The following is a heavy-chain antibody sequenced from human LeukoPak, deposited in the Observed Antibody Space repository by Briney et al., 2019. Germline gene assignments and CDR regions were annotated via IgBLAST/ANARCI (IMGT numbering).Heavy chain of an antibody. J-gene: IGHJ4*02. V-gene: IGHV4-39*01. CDR3: ARRLYYNVNSGYYTDY. D-gene: IGHD3-22*01. CDR2: IYYSGNT. CDR1: GGSISTSAYY. Sequence: PSETLSLTCIVSGGSISTSAYYWGWIRQPPGEGLQWIGSIYYSGNTYYNPSLRSRVTLSRDTSKNQFSLKLSSVTAADTAVYYCARRLYYNVNSGYYTDYWGQGTLVTVSS.